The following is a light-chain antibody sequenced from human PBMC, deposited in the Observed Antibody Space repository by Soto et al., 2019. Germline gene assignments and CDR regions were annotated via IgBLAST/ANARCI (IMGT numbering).Light chain of an antibody. CDR1: SSNLGAGYD. Sequence: QSVLTQPPSVSGAPGQRVTISCTGGSSNLGAGYDVHWYQRLPGTAPKLLIYTNTNRPSGVPDRFSGSKSGISASLAITGLQAEDEADYYCQSYDSSLSRYVFGAGTKLTVL. V-gene: IGLV1-40*01. CDR2: TNT. CDR3: QSYDSSLSRYV. J-gene: IGLJ1*01.